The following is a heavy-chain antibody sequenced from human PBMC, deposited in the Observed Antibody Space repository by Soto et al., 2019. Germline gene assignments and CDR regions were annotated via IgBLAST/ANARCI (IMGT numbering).Heavy chain of an antibody. CDR2: IGAAGDT. CDR3: ARDSGYDLTQPGMDV. J-gene: IGHJ6*02. Sequence: LRLSCAASGFTFNNYDMHWVRQATGKGLEWVAVIGAAGDTHYPGSVKGRFTISRENGKNSVYLQMNSLRAGDTAIYYCARDSGYDLTQPGMDVWGHGTTVTVSS. CDR1: GFTFNNYD. V-gene: IGHV3-13*01. D-gene: IGHD5-12*01.